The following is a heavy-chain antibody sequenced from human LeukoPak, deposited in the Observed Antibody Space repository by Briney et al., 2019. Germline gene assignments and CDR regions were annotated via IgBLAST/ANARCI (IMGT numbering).Heavy chain of an antibody. CDR1: GFTFSSYW. CDR2: LRYDGSNK. CDR3: VKDEAIFGYDFYM. Sequence: PGGSLRLSCAASGFTFSSYWMNWVRQAPGKGLEWVAFLRYDGSNKYYADSVKGRFTISRDNSKNTLYLQMNSLRAEDTAVYYCVKDEAIFGYDFYMWVQGTRVTVSS. J-gene: IGHJ3*02. D-gene: IGHD3-3*01. V-gene: IGHV3-30*02.